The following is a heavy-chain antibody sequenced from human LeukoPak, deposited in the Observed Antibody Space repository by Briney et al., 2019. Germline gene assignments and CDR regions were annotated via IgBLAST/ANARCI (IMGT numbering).Heavy chain of an antibody. CDR1: GGSISSGGYS. J-gene: IGHJ4*02. V-gene: IGHV4-30-2*01. D-gene: IGHD4-17*01. Sequence: SQTPSLTCAVSGGSISSGGYSWSWIRQPPGKGLEWIGYIYHSGSTYYNPSLKSRVTISVDRSKNQFSLKLSSVTAADTAVYYCARVVAYGDYYFDYWGQGTLVTVSS. CDR2: IYHSGST. CDR3: ARVVAYGDYYFDY.